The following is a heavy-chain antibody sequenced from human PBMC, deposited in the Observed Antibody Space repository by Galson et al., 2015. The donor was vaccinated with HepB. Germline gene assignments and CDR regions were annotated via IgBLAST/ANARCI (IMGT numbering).Heavy chain of an antibody. CDR1: GVTFSHYS. V-gene: IGHV3-48*02. CDR2: ISSRGSDI. Sequence: SLRLSCAVSGVTFSHYSMNWVRQAPGKGLEWISYISSRGSDIYYSDSVKGRFTISRDNAKNSLFLQMNRLRDEDTAVYYCARDLHLLWSQGFDSWGQGTLVTV. J-gene: IGHJ4*02. CDR3: ARDLHLLWSQGFDS. D-gene: IGHD3-10*01.